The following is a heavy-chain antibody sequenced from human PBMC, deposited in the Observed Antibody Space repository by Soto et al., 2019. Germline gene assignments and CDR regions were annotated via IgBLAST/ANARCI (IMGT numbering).Heavy chain of an antibody. J-gene: IGHJ5*02. CDR2: IYYSGST. Sequence: SETLSLTCTVSGGSISSSSYYWGWIRQPPGKGLEWIGSIYYSGSTYYNPSLKSRVTISVDTSKNQFPLKLSSVTAADTAVYYCARTEYSSSSQWFDPWGQGTLVTVSS. CDR1: GGSISSSSYY. D-gene: IGHD6-6*01. V-gene: IGHV4-39*01. CDR3: ARTEYSSSSQWFDP.